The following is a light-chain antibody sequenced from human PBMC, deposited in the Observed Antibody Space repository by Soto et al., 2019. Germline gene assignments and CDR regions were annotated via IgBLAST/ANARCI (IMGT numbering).Light chain of an antibody. J-gene: IGLJ1*01. Sequence: QSALTQPASVSGSPGQSITISCTGTSSDIGGYNYVSWYQQYPGKAPNLIIYEVTNRPSGISYRFSGSKSGNTASLTISGLQAEDEAEYYCSSYTNINTRACVFGTGTKVTVL. CDR3: SSYTNINTRACV. CDR1: SSDIGGYNY. CDR2: EVT. V-gene: IGLV2-14*01.